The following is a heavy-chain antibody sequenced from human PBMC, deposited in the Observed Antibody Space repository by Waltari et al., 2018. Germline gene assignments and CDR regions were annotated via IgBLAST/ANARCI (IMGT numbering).Heavy chain of an antibody. V-gene: IGHV4-39*07. Sequence: QLQLQESGPGLVKPSEPLSRTCAGSGGSISRFSDIFSCGWLRQPPGKGMDRIGSIDYRGSTYYNPALKSRFTISTDTSKNQFSLRLSSVTAADTAIYYCATCYFESNGYVDYYYYMDVWGKGTTVTVSS. CDR3: ATCYFESNGYVDYYYYMDV. CDR2: IDYRGST. CDR1: GGSISRFSDIFS. D-gene: IGHD3-22*01. J-gene: IGHJ6*03.